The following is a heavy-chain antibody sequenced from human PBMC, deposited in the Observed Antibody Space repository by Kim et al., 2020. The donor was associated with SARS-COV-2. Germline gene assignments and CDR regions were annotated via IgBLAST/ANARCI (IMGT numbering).Heavy chain of an antibody. V-gene: IGHV7-4-1*02. D-gene: IGHD4-17*01. CDR2: INTNTGNP. CDR3: ARETTLRRYAFDI. Sequence: ASVKVSCKASGYTFTNYAMNWVRQAPGQGLEWMGWINTNTGNPTYPQGFTGRFVFSLDTSVSTAYLQINSLKAEDTAVYYCARETTLRRYAFDIWGQGTVVTVSS. CDR1: GYTFTNYA. J-gene: IGHJ3*02.